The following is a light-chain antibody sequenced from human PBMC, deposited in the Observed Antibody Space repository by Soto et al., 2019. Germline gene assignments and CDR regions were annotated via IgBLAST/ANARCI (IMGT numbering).Light chain of an antibody. CDR3: QQRTNWRIT. Sequence: EIVLTQSPATLSLSPGERATLSCRASQSVSSSLAWYQQKPGQAPRLLIYDTSNRATDIPPRFSGSGSGTDFTLTISSLEPEDFAVYYCQQRTNWRITFGQGTRLENK. CDR1: QSVSSS. V-gene: IGKV3-11*01. CDR2: DTS. J-gene: IGKJ5*01.